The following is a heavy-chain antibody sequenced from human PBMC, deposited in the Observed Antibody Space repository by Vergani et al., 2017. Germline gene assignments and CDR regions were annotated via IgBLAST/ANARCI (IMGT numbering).Heavy chain of an antibody. CDR3: ASSMTTVTSRYYGMDV. J-gene: IGHJ6*02. V-gene: IGHV1-8*01. D-gene: IGHD4-17*01. Sequence: QVQLVQSGAEVKKPGASVKVSCKASGYTFTSYDINWVRQATGQGLEWMGWMNPNSGNTGYAQKFQGRVTMTRNTSISTAYMELSSLRSEDTAVYYCASSMTTVTSRYYGMDVWGQGTTVTVSS. CDR2: MNPNSGNT. CDR1: GYTFTSYD.